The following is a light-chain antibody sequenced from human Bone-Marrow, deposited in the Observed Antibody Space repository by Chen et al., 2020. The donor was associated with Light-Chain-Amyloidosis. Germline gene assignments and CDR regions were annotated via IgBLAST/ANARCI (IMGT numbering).Light chain of an antibody. J-gene: IGLJ1*01. CDR2: EVT. CDR1: SSDVGGDNH. Sequence: QSALTQPASVSGSPGQSITLSCPGTSSDVGGDNHVSWYQQHPDKAPKLMIYEVTNRPSWVPDRFSGSKSDNTASLTISGLQTEDEADYFRSSYTITNTLVFGSGTRVTVL. V-gene: IGLV2-14*01. CDR3: SSYTITNTLV.